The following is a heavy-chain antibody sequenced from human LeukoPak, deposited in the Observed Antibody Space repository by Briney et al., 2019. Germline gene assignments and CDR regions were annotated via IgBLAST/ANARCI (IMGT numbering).Heavy chain of an antibody. V-gene: IGHV3-74*03. D-gene: IGHD3-9*01. Sequence: GGSLRLSCAGSGFIFSSYWMHWVRQAPGKGPVWVSRINSDGNTATYADSVKGRFAISRDNGKNTLYLQMNSLRADDTAVYYCARGIDILTRAEYWYFDLWGRGTLVTVSS. J-gene: IGHJ2*01. CDR1: GFIFSSYW. CDR3: ARGIDILTRAEYWYFDL. CDR2: INSDGNTA.